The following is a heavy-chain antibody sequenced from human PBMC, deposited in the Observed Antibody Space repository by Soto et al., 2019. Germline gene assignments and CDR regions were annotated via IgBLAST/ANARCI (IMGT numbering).Heavy chain of an antibody. Sequence: SQTLSLTCAISGDSVSSNTAVWNWIRQSPSRGLEWLGRTYYRSQWYNDYALSLKSRITINPDTSRNQFSLQLNSLTPDDTAMYYCARGTAALLDNRGPGTLVTVSS. CDR1: GDSVSSNTAV. J-gene: IGHJ4*02. V-gene: IGHV6-1*01. CDR3: ARGTAALLDN. D-gene: IGHD2-21*02. CDR2: TYYRSQWYN.